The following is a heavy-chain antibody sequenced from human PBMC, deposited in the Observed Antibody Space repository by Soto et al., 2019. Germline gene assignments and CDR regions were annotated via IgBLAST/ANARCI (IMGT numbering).Heavy chain of an antibody. CDR3: ARASLWFGELHPGGYYYGMDV. D-gene: IGHD3-10*01. J-gene: IGHJ6*02. CDR1: GFTFSSYG. CDR2: IWYDGSNK. V-gene: IGHV3-33*01. Sequence: GGSLRLSXAASGFTFSSYGMHWVRQAPGKGLEWVAVIWYDGSNKYYADSVKGRFTISRDNSKNALYLQMNSLRAEDTAVYYCARASLWFGELHPGGYYYGMDVWGQGTTVTVS.